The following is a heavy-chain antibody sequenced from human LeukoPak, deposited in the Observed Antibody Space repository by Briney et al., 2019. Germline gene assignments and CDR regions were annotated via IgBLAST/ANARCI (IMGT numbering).Heavy chain of an antibody. CDR2: IIPIFGTA. CDR1: GGTFSSYA. CDR3: ARDSPNPRYFDL. J-gene: IGHJ2*01. Sequence: GASVKVPCKASGGTFSSYAISWVRQAPGQGLEWMGGIIPIFGTANYAQKFQGRVTITADESTSTAYMELSSLRSEDTAVYYCARDSPNPRYFDLWGRGTLVTVSS. V-gene: IGHV1-69*01.